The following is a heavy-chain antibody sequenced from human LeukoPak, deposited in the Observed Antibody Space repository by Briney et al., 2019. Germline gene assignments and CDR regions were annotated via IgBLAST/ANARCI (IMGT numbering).Heavy chain of an antibody. V-gene: IGHV3-30*12. CDR1: GFTFSTYG. J-gene: IGHJ3*02. D-gene: IGHD3-16*01. CDR2: ISYDGSNE. CDR3: VRDYSGENVFDI. Sequence: GGSLRLSCAASGFTFSTYGVHWVRQAPGKGLDWVTIISYDGSNEYYAASVKGRFTISRDNAKNSLYLQMNSLRAGDTAVYYCVRDYSGENVFDIWGQGTMVTVSS.